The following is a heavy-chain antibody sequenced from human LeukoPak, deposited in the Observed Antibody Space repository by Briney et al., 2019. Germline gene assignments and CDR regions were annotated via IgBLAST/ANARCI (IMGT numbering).Heavy chain of an antibody. CDR3: ARDRYFDF. Sequence: PGRSLRLSCAASGFTFSSYGMHWVRQAPGKGLEWVAVIWYDGSNKFYADSVKGRFTTSTDNSKNTLSLQMTSLRAEDTAMYYCARDRYFDFWGQGTLVTVSS. CDR2: IWYDGSNK. J-gene: IGHJ4*01. V-gene: IGHV3-33*01. CDR1: GFTFSSYG.